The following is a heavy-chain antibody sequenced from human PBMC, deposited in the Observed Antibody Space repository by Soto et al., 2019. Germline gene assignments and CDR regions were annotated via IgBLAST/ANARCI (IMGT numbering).Heavy chain of an antibody. CDR1: GFTFSSYA. J-gene: IGHJ4*02. CDR3: VKSRGGNNFDFFD. V-gene: IGHV3-64D*06. D-gene: IGHD5-12*01. CDR2: IRGNGDPP. Sequence: GGSLRLSCSASGFTFSSYAMHWVRQAPGKGLEYVSGIRGNGDPPFYADSVKGRFTISRDNSKNTLYLQMSSLSADDTAVYYCVKSRGGNNFDFFDWGQGALVTV.